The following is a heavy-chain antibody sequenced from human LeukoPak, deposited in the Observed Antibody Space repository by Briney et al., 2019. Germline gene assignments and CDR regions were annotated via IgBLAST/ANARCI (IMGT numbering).Heavy chain of an antibody. J-gene: IGHJ6*02. Sequence: ASVKVSCKASGYTFTSYDINWVRQATGQGLEWMGWMNPNSGNTGYAQKFQGRVTMTRNTSISTAYMELSSLRSEDTAVYYCARGPYRITIFGVVITPYYYYGMDVWGQGTTVTVSS. CDR2: MNPNSGNT. CDR3: ARGPYRITIFGVVITPYYYYGMDV. V-gene: IGHV1-8*01. D-gene: IGHD3-3*01. CDR1: GYTFTSYD.